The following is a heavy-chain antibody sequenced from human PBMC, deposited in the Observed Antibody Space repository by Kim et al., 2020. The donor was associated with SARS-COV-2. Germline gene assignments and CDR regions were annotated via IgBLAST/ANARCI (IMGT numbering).Heavy chain of an antibody. V-gene: IGHV3-21*01. CDR2: ISSSSSYI. CDR1: GFTFSSYS. Sequence: GGSLRLSCAASGFTFSSYSMNWVRQAPGKGLEWVSSISSSSSYIYYADSVKGRFTISRDNAKNSLYLQMNSLRAEDTAVYYCARVGSSGYSSGRIYDYWGQGTLVTVSS. CDR3: ARVGSSGYSSGRIYDY. D-gene: IGHD6-19*01. J-gene: IGHJ4*02.